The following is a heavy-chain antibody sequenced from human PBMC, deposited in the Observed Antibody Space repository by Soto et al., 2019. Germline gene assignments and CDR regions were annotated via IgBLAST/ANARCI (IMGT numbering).Heavy chain of an antibody. CDR2: IHPNTGAT. Sequence: GASVKVSCKASGYSFTGFYIHWVRQAPGQGLEWMGSIHPNTGATNYAQNFQGRVTVTTDTSISTAYMELSSLRSDDTAVYYCARWASGSYFWGPGTLVTVSS. CDR3: ARWASGSYF. V-gene: IGHV1-2*02. CDR1: GYSFTGFY. J-gene: IGHJ4*02. D-gene: IGHD1-26*01.